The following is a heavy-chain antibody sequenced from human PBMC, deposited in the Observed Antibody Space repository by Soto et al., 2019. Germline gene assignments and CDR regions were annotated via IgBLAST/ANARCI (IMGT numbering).Heavy chain of an antibody. D-gene: IGHD2-2*01. Sequence: SETLSLTCTVSGGSIRSAGHYWSWIRQHPGKGLEWIGYINDSGSTFYNPSLRSRLNISVDTSENQFSLRLTSVTAADTAVYFCGRDLTSNANCIDPWGQGTLVTVSS. V-gene: IGHV4-31*03. CDR2: INDSGST. CDR1: GGSIRSAGHY. CDR3: GRDLTSNANCIDP. J-gene: IGHJ5*02.